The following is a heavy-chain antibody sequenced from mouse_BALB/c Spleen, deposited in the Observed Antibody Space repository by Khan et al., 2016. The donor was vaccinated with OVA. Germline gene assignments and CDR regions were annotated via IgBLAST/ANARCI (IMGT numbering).Heavy chain of an antibody. CDR1: GYTFTSYF. Sequence: GQRQQSGPELVKPGASVRISCKASGYTFTSYFIHWVKQRPGQGLEWIGWIYPGNVNTEYNERFTGKATLTADKSSSTTYMQLSSLTSEDSAVYFCARAGYGSFAYWGQGTLVTVSA. V-gene: IGHV1S56*01. CDR3: ARAGYGSFAY. CDR2: IYPGNVNT. D-gene: IGHD2-10*02. J-gene: IGHJ3*01.